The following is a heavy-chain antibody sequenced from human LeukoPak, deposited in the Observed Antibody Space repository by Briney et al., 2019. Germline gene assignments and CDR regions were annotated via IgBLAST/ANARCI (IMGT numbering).Heavy chain of an antibody. CDR1: GYTFTSYD. CDR2: MKPNSGNT. J-gene: IGHJ4*02. Sequence: ASVKVSCKASGYTFTSYDINWVRQATGEGLEWMGWMKPNSGNTGYAQKFQGRVTMTRNTSISTAYMELSSLRSEDTAVYYCARGLWFVDRWFDYWRQGTLVTDSS. CDR3: ARGLWFVDRWFDY. D-gene: IGHD3-10*01. V-gene: IGHV1-8*01.